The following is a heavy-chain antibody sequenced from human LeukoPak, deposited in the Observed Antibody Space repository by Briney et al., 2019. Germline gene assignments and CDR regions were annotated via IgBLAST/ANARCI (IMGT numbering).Heavy chain of an antibody. D-gene: IGHD3-22*01. J-gene: IGHJ4*02. Sequence: ASVKVFCKFCGYTLSELSMHWVRQAPGKGREWMGGFDPEDGETIYAQKFQGRVTMSEDTSTDTAYVELSSRRSDDTAVYYCATHIGIVGGLDYWVQGTLVTVSS. CDR2: FDPEDGET. V-gene: IGHV1-24*01. CDR1: GYTLSELS. CDR3: ATHIGIVGGLDY.